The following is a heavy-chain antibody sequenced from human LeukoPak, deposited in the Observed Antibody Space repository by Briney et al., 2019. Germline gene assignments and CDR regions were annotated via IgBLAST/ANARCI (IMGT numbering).Heavy chain of an antibody. J-gene: IGHJ6*04. Sequence: GGSLRLSCAASGFRVSGYDLNWIRQAPGKGLEWIAYISISSGNIHYVDSVRGRFTISRDNANNSLYLQLSSLRVEDTAVYYCAREYYGVIFSHYLDVWGKGTTVTVSS. D-gene: IGHD3-9*01. V-gene: IGHV3-11*06. CDR3: AREYYGVIFSHYLDV. CDR2: ISISSGNI. CDR1: GFRVSGYD.